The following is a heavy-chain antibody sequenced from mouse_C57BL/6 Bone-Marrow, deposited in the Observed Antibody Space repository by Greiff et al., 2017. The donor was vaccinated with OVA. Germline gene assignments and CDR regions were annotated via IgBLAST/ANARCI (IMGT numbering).Heavy chain of an antibody. CDR3: TTLIATVVAPDV. V-gene: IGHV14-4*01. J-gene: IGHJ1*03. Sequence: EVQGVESGAELVRPGASVKLSCTASGFNIKDDYMHWVKQRPEHGLVWIGWIDPENGDTEYASKFQGKATITADTSSNTAYLQLSSLTSEDTAVYYCTTLIATVVAPDVWGTGTTVTVSS. D-gene: IGHD1-1*01. CDR2: IDPENGDT. CDR1: GFNIKDDY.